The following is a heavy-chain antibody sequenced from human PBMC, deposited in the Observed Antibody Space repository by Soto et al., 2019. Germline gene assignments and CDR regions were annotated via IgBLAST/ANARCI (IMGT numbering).Heavy chain of an antibody. Sequence: PGGSLRLSCAASGFTFSSYGMHWVRQAPGKGLEWVAVIWYDGSNKYYADSVKGRFTISRDNSKNTLYLQMKSLRAEDTAVYYCARGLGYTYGIDYWGQGTLVTVSS. J-gene: IGHJ4*02. CDR3: ARGLGYTYGIDY. V-gene: IGHV3-33*01. CDR2: IWYDGSNK. CDR1: GFTFSSYG. D-gene: IGHD5-18*01.